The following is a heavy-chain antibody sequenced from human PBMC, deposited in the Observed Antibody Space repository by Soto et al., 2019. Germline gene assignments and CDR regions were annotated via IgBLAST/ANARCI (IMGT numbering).Heavy chain of an antibody. V-gene: IGHV4-39*07. CDR3: ARASRSVDSSGYSRKDFDY. CDR1: GGSISSSSYY. CDR2: IYYSGST. D-gene: IGHD3-22*01. Sequence: SETLSLTCTVSGGSISSSSYYWGWIRQPPGEGLEWIGSIYYSGSTYYNPSLKSRVTISVDTSKNQFSLKLSSVTAADTAVYYCARASRSVDSSGYSRKDFDYWGQGTLVTVSS. J-gene: IGHJ4*02.